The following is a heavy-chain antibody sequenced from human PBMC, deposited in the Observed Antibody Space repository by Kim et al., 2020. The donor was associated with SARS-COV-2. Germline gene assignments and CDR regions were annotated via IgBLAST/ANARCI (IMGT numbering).Heavy chain of an antibody. CDR2: IYYSGST. CDR1: GGSISSSSYY. Sequence: SETLSLTCTVSGGSISSSSYYWGWIRQPPGKGLEWIGSIYYSGSTYYNPSLKSRVTISVDTSKNQFSLKLSSVTAADTAVYYCARGVGSSGYFPNYYFDYWGQGTLVTVSS. V-gene: IGHV4-39*07. D-gene: IGHD3-22*01. CDR3: ARGVGSSGYFPNYYFDY. J-gene: IGHJ4*02.